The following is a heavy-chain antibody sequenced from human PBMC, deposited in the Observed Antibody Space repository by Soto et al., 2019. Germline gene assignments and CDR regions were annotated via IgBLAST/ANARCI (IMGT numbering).Heavy chain of an antibody. V-gene: IGHV1-18*01. CDR1: GYTFITYG. CDR3: ARGPTDYYDNSANYFLDY. Sequence: QVPLVQSGAEVKKPGASVKVSCKASGYTFITYGVSWVRQAPGQGLDWLGWISTYNGNTRYAERLQGRVTMTTDTTTNTAYMELRNLRSDDTAVSYCARGPTDYYDNSANYFLDYWGQGTLVTVSS. J-gene: IGHJ4*02. CDR2: ISTYNGNT. D-gene: IGHD3-22*01.